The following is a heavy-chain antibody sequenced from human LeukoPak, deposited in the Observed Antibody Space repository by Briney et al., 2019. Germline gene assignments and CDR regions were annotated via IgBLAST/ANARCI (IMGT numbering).Heavy chain of an antibody. D-gene: IGHD3-16*01. Sequence: PGGSLRLSCAASGLMFDEYGMRWVRQVPGKGLEWVCGINRIGSITGCADSVKGRFTIPRDNAKNFLFLDMNSLRVEDTAFYHCARKGVGGELGGFDYWGQGTLVTVSS. CDR3: ARKGVGGELGGFDY. J-gene: IGHJ4*02. CDR2: INRIGSIT. V-gene: IGHV3-20*01. CDR1: GLMFDEYG.